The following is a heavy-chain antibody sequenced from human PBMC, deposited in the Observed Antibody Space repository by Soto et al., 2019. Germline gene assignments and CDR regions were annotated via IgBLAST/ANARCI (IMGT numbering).Heavy chain of an antibody. Sequence: GGSLRLSCAASGFTFSSYAMHWVRQAPGKGLEWVAVISYDGSNKYYADSVKGRFTISRDNSKNTLYLQMNSLRAEDTAVYYCARDRASWATSSGFFDYWGQGTLVTVSS. D-gene: IGHD6-19*01. J-gene: IGHJ4*02. CDR2: ISYDGSNK. CDR1: GFTFSSYA. CDR3: ARDRASWATSSGFFDY. V-gene: IGHV3-30-3*01.